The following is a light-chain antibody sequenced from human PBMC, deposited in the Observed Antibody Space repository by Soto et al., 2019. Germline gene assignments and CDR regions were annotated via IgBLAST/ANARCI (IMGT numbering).Light chain of an antibody. CDR3: AAWDDSLSGVV. J-gene: IGLJ2*01. V-gene: IGLV1-47*01. CDR1: SSNIGSNY. CDR2: RNN. Sequence: QCALTQPPSASGAPGQRVTISCSGSSSNIGSNYVYWYQQLPGTAPKLLIYRNNQRPSGVPDRFSGSKSGTSASLAISGLRSEDEADYYCAAWDDSLSGVVFGGGTKVTVL.